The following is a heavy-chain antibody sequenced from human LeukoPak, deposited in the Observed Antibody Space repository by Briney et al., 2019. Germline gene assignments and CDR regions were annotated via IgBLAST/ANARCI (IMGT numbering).Heavy chain of an antibody. CDR2: IYYSGNT. Sequence: SEILSLTCTVSGGSMSSYYWCWIRQPPGKGLEWIGYIYYSGNTDYNPSLKSRVTISVDTSKNQFSLKLSSVTAADTAVYYCARQPELLLGGNYYYGMDVWGRGTTVTVSS. CDR3: ARQPELLLGGNYYYGMDV. V-gene: IGHV4-59*01. J-gene: IGHJ6*02. D-gene: IGHD3-16*01. CDR1: GGSMSSYY.